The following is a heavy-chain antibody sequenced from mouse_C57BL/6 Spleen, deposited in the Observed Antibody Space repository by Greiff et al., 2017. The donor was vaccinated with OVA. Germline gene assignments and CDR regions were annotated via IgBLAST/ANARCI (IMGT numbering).Heavy chain of an antibody. CDR1: GFTFSDYG. J-gene: IGHJ4*01. V-gene: IGHV5-17*01. D-gene: IGHD2-3*01. CDR2: ISSGSSTI. Sequence: EVKVEESGGGLVKPGGSLKLSCAASGFTFSDYGMHWVRQAPEKGLEWVAYISSGSSTIYYADTVKGRFTISRENAKNTLFLQMTSLRSEDTAMYYCASGGYYEDYYAMDYWGQGTSVTVSS. CDR3: ASGGYYEDYYAMDY.